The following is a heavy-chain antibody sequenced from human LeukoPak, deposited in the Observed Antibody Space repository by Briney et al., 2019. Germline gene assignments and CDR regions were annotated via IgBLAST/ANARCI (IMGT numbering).Heavy chain of an antibody. Sequence: SEILSLTCTVSGGSISSHYWSWIRQPPGKGLEWIGYIYYSGSTNYNPSLKSRVTISVDTSKNQFSLKLSSVTAADTAVYYCARGAARGYYYMDVWGKGTTVTVSS. J-gene: IGHJ6*03. CDR1: GGSISSHY. D-gene: IGHD3-10*01. V-gene: IGHV4-59*11. CDR2: IYYSGST. CDR3: ARGAARGYYYMDV.